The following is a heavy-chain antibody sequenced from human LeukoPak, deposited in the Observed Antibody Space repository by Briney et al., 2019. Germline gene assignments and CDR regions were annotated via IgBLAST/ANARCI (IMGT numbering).Heavy chain of an antibody. J-gene: IGHJ4*02. D-gene: IGHD2-8*01. CDR2: IKQDGSEK. Sequence: GGSLRLSCAASGFTFSNYWMSWVRQAPGKGLEWVANIKQDGSEKYYVDSVRGRFTISRDNAKNSLYLQMNSLRADDTAVYYCAGIGMVAPFDYWGQGTLVTVSS. CDR3: AGIGMVAPFDY. CDR1: GFTFSNYW. V-gene: IGHV3-7*03.